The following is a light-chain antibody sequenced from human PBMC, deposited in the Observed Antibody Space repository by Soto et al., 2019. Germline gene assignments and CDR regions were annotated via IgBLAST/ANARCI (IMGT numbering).Light chain of an antibody. CDR1: QSVSSY. CDR2: DAS. V-gene: IGKV3-11*01. CDR3: RQRSNWPPSIT. J-gene: IGKJ5*01. Sequence: EIVLTQSPATLSLSPGERATLSCRASQSVSSYLAWYQQKPGQAPRLLIYDASHRATGIPARFSGSGSGTDFTLTISSLEPEDLAVYYCRQRSNWPPSITFGQGTRLE.